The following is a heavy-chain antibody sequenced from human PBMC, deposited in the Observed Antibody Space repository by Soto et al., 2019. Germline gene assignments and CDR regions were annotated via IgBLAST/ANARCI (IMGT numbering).Heavy chain of an antibody. CDR2: ISGSGGST. J-gene: IGHJ4*02. D-gene: IGHD2-15*01. CDR1: VFTFSSYA. V-gene: IGHV3-23*01. Sequence: WGSLRLSCSASVFTFSSYAMSWFRQAPGKGLEWVSAISGSGGSTYYADSVKGRFTISRDNSKNTLYLQMNSLRAEDTAVYYCAKDRVVALAYYFDYWGQGTLVTVSS. CDR3: AKDRVVALAYYFDY.